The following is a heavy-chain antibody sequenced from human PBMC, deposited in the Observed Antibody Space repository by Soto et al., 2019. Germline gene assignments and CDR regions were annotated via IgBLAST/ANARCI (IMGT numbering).Heavy chain of an antibody. J-gene: IGHJ4*02. V-gene: IGHV3-23*01. CDR3: AKPGSGSGSYPYFDY. D-gene: IGHD3-10*01. Sequence: GGSLRLACAASGFTFSSYAMSWVRQAPGKGLEWVSAISGSGGSTYYADSVKGRFTISRDNSKNTLYLQMNSLRAEDTAVYYCAKPGSGSGSYPYFDYWGQGTLVTVSS. CDR1: GFTFSSYA. CDR2: ISGSGGST.